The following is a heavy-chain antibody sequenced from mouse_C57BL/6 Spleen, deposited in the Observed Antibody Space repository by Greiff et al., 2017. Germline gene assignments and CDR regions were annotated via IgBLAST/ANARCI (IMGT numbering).Heavy chain of an antibody. CDR2: IDPSDSYT. V-gene: IGHV1-59*01. CDR3: ARSYYYGSSDPYYFDY. D-gene: IGHD1-1*01. CDR1: GYTFTSYW. Sequence: QVQLKQPGAELVRPGTSVKLSCKASGYTFTSYWMHWVKQRPGQGLEWIGVIDPSDSYTNYNQKFKGKATLTVDTSSSTAYMQLRSLTSEDSAVYYCARSYYYGSSDPYYFDYWGQGTTLTVSS. J-gene: IGHJ2*01.